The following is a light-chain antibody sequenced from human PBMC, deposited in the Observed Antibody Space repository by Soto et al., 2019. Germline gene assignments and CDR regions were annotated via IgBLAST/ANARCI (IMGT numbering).Light chain of an antibody. V-gene: IGLV2-8*01. CDR3: SSYAGSNNFV. Sequence: QSALTQPPSASGSPGQSVTISCTGTSSDVGDYNYVSWYQQHPGKAPKLMTYEVSKRPSGFPDRFSGSRSGNTASLTVSGLQAEDEADYYCSSYAGSNNFVFGTGTKVTV. CDR1: SSDVGDYNY. J-gene: IGLJ1*01. CDR2: EVS.